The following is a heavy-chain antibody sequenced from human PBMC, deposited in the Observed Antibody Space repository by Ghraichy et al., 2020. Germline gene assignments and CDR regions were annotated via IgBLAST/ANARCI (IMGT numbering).Heavy chain of an antibody. D-gene: IGHD3-3*01. CDR3: VRGSTSDYWSGYSLFFDY. J-gene: IGHJ4*02. CDR2: SQFHERI. Sequence: SETLSLTCTVSGAPLNRDYWNWIRQPPGKGLEWIGFSQFHERINYRSFNYNPSLGSRVSISVDTSKNQFSLSLTSVTAADTAVYYCVRGSTSDYWSGYSLFFDYWGQGIPVTVSS. V-gene: IGHV4-59*01. CDR1: GAPLNRDY.